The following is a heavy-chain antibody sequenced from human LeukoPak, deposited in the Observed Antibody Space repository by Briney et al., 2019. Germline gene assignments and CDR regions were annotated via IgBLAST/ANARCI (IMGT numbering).Heavy chain of an antibody. CDR1: GFTLSSYA. Sequence: PGGSLRLSCVASGFTLSSYAVSWVRQAPGKGLQWVSSLGISGDYAWYAGSVKGRFTISRDSSKNTLYLQMNRLGAEDTAVYYCAKEYGYTYGEFDYWGQGTLVTVSS. V-gene: IGHV3-23*01. D-gene: IGHD5-18*01. CDR2: LGISGDYA. J-gene: IGHJ4*02. CDR3: AKEYGYTYGEFDY.